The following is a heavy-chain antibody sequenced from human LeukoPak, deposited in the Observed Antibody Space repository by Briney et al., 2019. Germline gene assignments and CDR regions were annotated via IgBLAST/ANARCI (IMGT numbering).Heavy chain of an antibody. CDR2: MYYSGNT. J-gene: IGHJ5*02. CDR1: GDSISSYF. CDR3: ARADVNNWFDP. V-gene: IGHV4-59*01. Sequence: SETLSLTCTVSGDSISSYFWSWIRQPPGKRLEWIGSMYYSGNTNYNPSLKSRVTISRDTSKNQFSLKVSSVTAADTAVYYCARADVNNWFDPWGQGTLVTVPS.